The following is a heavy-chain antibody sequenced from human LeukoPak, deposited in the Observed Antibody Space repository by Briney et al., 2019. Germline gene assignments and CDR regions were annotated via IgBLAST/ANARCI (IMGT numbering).Heavy chain of an antibody. CDR2: IYYSGST. V-gene: IGHV4-59*01. J-gene: IGHJ6*03. CDR3: ARETSQKGAHYMDV. D-gene: IGHD3-16*01. Sequence: PSETLSLTCTVSGGSNSSYYWSWIRQPPGKGLEYIGYIYYSGSTNYNPSLKSRLTISVDTSKNQFSLKLSSVTAADTAVYYCARETSQKGAHYMDVWGKGTTVTISS. CDR1: GGSNSSYY.